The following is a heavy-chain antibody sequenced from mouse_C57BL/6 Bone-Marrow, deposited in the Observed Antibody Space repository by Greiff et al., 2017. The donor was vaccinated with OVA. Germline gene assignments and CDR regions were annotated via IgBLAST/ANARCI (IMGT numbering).Heavy chain of an antibody. Sequence: EVKLQESGPGLVKPSQSLSLTCSVTGYSITSGYYWNWIRQFPGNKLEWMGYISYDGSNNYNPSLKNRISITRDTSKNQFFLKLNSVTTEDTATYYCASLTLRRYFDYWGQGTTLTVSS. J-gene: IGHJ2*01. D-gene: IGHD2-4*01. CDR2: ISYDGSN. CDR3: ASLTLRRYFDY. V-gene: IGHV3-6*01. CDR1: GYSITSGYY.